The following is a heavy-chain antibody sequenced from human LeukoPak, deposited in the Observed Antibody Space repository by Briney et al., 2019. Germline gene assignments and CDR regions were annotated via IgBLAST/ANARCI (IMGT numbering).Heavy chain of an antibody. J-gene: IGHJ4*02. CDR2: IYYSGST. D-gene: IGHD3-10*01. CDR3: ARGGKRFDY. V-gene: IGHV4-30-4*08. Sequence: SETVSLTCTVSGGSINSTDYYWTWIRQPPGKGLEWIGYIYYSGSTYYNPSLKSRVTISVDTSKNQFSLKLSSVTAADTAVYYCARGGKRFDYWGQGTLVTVSS. CDR1: GGSINSTDYY.